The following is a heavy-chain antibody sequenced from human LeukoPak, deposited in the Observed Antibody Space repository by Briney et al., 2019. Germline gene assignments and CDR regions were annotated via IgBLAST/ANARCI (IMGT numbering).Heavy chain of an antibody. CDR1: GDSINSGPYH. V-gene: IGHV4-61*02. D-gene: IGHD3-22*01. CDR2: IYSGGRT. Sequence: SQTLSLTCTVSGDSINSGPYHWSWIRQPAGKGLGWIGRIYSGGRTNYNPSLKSRVTISVDTSKNQFSLKLSSVTAADTAVYYCAREGSIYYSDSSGYLGYWGQGTLVTVSS. J-gene: IGHJ4*02. CDR3: AREGSIYYSDSSGYLGY.